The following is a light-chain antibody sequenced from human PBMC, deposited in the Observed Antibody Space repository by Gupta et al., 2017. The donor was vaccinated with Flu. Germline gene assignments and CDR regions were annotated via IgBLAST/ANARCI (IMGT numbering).Light chain of an antibody. CDR3: WSDAGGGNWV. CDR1: SSDVGSYNY. V-gene: IGLV2-11*01. CDR2: DVN. J-gene: IGLJ3*02. Sequence: QSALTQPRSVSGSPGQSVTISCYGSSSDVGSYNYVSWYQQHPGKAPKVFIYDVNRRPAGVPGRFSGSKSGNTASLTISARAEEEAADYYCWSDAGGGNWVFGGGTIVTVL.